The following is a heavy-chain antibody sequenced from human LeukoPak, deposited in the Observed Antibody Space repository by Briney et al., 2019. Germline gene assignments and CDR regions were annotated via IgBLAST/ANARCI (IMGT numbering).Heavy chain of an antibody. V-gene: IGHV3-23*01. CDR2: ISGSGGST. CDR1: GFTFSSYA. Sequence: PGGSLRPSCAASGFTFSSYAMSWVRQAPGKGLEWVSAISGSGGSTYYADSVKGRFTISRDNSKNTLYLQMNSLRAEDTAAYYCAKALYDSSGYYSFDYWGQGTLVTVSS. CDR3: AKALYDSSGYYSFDY. D-gene: IGHD3-22*01. J-gene: IGHJ4*02.